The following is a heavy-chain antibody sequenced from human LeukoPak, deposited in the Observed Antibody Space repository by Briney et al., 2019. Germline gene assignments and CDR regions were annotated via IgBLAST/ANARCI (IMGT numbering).Heavy chain of an antibody. CDR3: ATAPYAIVGYHPYYYYYGMDV. V-gene: IGHV1-69*13. J-gene: IGHJ6*02. CDR1: GYTFTSYY. D-gene: IGHD2-8*01. CDR2: IIPIFGTA. Sequence: SVKVSCKASGYTFTSYYMHWVRQAPGQGLEWMGGIIPIFGTANYAQKFQGRVTITADESTSTAYMELNSLRSEDTAVYYCATAPYAIVGYHPYYYYYGMDVWGQGTTVTVSS.